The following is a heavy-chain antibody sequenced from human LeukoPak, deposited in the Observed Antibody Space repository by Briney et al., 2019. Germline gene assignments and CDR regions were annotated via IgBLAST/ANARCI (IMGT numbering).Heavy chain of an antibody. CDR1: GYTFTGYY. CDR3: ATDRGFSGWHPGWVNWFDP. J-gene: IGHJ5*02. CDR2: INPNSGGT. D-gene: IGHD6-19*01. V-gene: IGHV1-2*02. Sequence: ASVKVSCKASGYTFTGYYMHWVRQAPGQGLEWMGWINPNSGGTNYAQKFQGRVTMTRDTSISTAYMELSSLRSEDTAVYYCATDRGFSGWHPGWVNWFDPWGQGTLVTVSS.